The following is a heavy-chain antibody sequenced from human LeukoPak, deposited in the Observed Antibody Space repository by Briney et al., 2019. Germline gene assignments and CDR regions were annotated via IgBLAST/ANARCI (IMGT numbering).Heavy chain of an antibody. V-gene: IGHV3-72*01. J-gene: IGHJ4*02. Sequence: GGSLRLSCAASGFTFSDHFLDWVRQAPGKGLEWVGRTRNKANSYITEYATSMAGRLTISRDDSKNSLYLQMSSLKTDDTAMYYCASIRGTFGYWGQGTLVTVSS. CDR3: ASIRGTFGY. CDR2: TRNKANSYIT. CDR1: GFTFSDHF. D-gene: IGHD1-26*01.